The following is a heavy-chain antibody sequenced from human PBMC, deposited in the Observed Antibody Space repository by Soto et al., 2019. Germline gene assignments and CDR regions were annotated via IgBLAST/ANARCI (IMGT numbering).Heavy chain of an antibody. CDR1: GFTFSSYG. D-gene: IGHD3-9*01. J-gene: IGHJ6*02. V-gene: IGHV3-30*18. CDR3: AKVFRPGSRSFGWPGSGMDV. CDR2: ISYDGSNK. Sequence: PGGSLRLSCAASGFTFSSYGMHWVRQAPGKGLEWVAVISYDGSNKYYADSVKGRFTISRDNSKNTLYLQMNSLRAEDTAVYYCAKVFRPGSRSFGWPGSGMDVWGQGTTVTV.